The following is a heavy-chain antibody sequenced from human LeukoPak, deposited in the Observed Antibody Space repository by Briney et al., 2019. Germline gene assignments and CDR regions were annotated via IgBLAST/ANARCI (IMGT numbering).Heavy chain of an antibody. V-gene: IGHV6-1*01. J-gene: IGHJ5*02. CDR2: TYYRSKWYN. CDR3: ARESWDIEGYNWFDP. CDR1: GDSLSSNSAA. D-gene: IGHD2-15*01. Sequence: SQTLSLTCAISGDSLSSNSAAWNWIRQSPSRGLEWLGRTYYRSKWYNDYAVSVKSRITINPDTSKNQFYLQLNSVTPEDTAVYYCARESWDIEGYNWFDPWGQGTLVTVSS.